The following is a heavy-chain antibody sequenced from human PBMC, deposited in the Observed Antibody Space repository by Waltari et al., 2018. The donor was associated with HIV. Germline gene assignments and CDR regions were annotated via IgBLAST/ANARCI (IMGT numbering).Heavy chain of an antibody. Sequence: EVRLVESGGGKVQPGRSLTLSCAASGFNFDQSAMHWVRHVPGQGPEWIAGIVYDSYTLEYANSVMGRFTISRDNAKKSLYLQMSSLRTEDTALYYCAKDTKARSIYYHFGLDVWGPGTMVFVSS. J-gene: IGHJ3*01. CDR3: AKDTKARSIYYHFGLDV. V-gene: IGHV3-9*01. CDR1: GFNFDQSA. D-gene: IGHD3-10*01. CDR2: IVYDSYTL.